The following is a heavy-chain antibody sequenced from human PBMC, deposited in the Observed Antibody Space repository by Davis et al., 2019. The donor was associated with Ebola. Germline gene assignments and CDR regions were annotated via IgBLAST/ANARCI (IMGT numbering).Heavy chain of an antibody. D-gene: IGHD6-6*01. Sequence: PSETLSLTCTVSGGSISSYYWSWIRQPPGKGLEWIGYIYYSGSTNYNPSLKSRVTISVDTSKNQFSLKLSSVTAADTAVYYCARHGFEYSSSTARYWGQGTLVTVSS. CDR1: GGSISSYY. V-gene: IGHV4-59*01. J-gene: IGHJ4*02. CDR2: IYYSGST. CDR3: ARHGFEYSSSTARY.